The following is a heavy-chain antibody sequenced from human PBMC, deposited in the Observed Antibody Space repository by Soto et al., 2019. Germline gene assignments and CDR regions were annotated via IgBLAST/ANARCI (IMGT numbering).Heavy chain of an antibody. CDR3: ARDTCHEVMVEAANLYRLDV. CDR1: GYTFTTYD. CDR2: ISTYNGNT. V-gene: IGHV1-18*01. J-gene: IGHJ6*02. Sequence: QVQLVQSGAEVKKPGASVKVSCKASGYTFTTYDISWVRQAPGQGLEWMGRISTYNGNTNYPQSLQRRLTMPTYTTTTPAYRELESLRSDDTAVYYSARDTCHEVMVEAANLYRLDVWGQGTTVTVAS. D-gene: IGHD3-22*01.